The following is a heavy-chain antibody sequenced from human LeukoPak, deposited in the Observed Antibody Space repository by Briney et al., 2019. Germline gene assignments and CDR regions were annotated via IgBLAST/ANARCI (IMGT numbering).Heavy chain of an antibody. CDR2: ISWNSGSI. J-gene: IGHJ6*02. CDR1: GFTFDDYA. D-gene: IGHD3-10*01. Sequence: GGSLRLSCAASGFTFDDYAMHWVRQAPGKGLEGVSGISWNSGSIGYADSVKGRFTISRDNAKNSLYLQMNSLRAEDTALYYCAKDSSGSGFAGGGYYYYGMDVWGQGTTVTVSS. CDR3: AKDSSGSGFAGGGYYYYGMDV. V-gene: IGHV3-9*01.